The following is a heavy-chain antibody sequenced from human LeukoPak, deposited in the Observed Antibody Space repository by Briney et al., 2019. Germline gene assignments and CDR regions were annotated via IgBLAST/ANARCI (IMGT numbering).Heavy chain of an antibody. V-gene: IGHV4-38-2*01. D-gene: IGHD6-19*01. CDR3: ARSQQWLVLLTPFFDY. Sequence: SETLSLTCAVSGYSISSSYYWGWIRQPPGKGLEWIGSIYHGGSTNYNPSLKSRVTMSVDTSKNHFSLKLSSVTAADTAVYYCARSQQWLVLLTPFFDYWGQGTLVTVSS. CDR2: IYHGGST. J-gene: IGHJ4*02. CDR1: GYSISSSYY.